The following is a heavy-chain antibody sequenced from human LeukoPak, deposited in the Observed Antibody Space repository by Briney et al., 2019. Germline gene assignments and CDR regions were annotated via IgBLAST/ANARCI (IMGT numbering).Heavy chain of an antibody. D-gene: IGHD3-3*01. CDR2: IYYSGST. Sequence: ASETLSLTCTVSGGSISSSSYYWGWIRQPPGKGLEWIGSIYYSGSTYYNPSLKSRVTISVDTSKNQFSLKLSSVTAADTAVYYCARVSTIFGVEVFDYWGQGTLVTVSS. V-gene: IGHV4-39*01. J-gene: IGHJ4*02. CDR3: ARVSTIFGVEVFDY. CDR1: GGSISSSSYY.